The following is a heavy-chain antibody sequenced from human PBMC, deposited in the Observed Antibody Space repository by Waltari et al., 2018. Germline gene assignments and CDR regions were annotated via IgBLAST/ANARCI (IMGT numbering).Heavy chain of an antibody. V-gene: IGHV1-2*02. CDR1: GYTFTGYY. Sequence: QVQLVQSGAEVKKPGASVKVSCKASGYTFTGYYMHWVRQAPGQGLEWMGWINPNSGGTNYAQKFQGRVTMTRDTSISTAYMELSRLRSDDTAVYYCARGPALDTIFGVVIMGGWYFDLWGRGTLVTVSS. D-gene: IGHD3-3*01. CDR3: ARGPALDTIFGVVIMGGWYFDL. J-gene: IGHJ2*01. CDR2: INPNSGGT.